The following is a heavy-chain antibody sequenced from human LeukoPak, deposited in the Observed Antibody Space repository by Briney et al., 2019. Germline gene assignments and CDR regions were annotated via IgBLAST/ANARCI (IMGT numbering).Heavy chain of an antibody. CDR3: ARVGYCSGGSCYNGDYGMDV. CDR1: GFTFSSYA. CDR2: ISYDGSNK. D-gene: IGHD2-15*01. J-gene: IGHJ6*02. V-gene: IGHV3-30-3*01. Sequence: GGSLRLSCAASGFTFSSYAMSWVRQAPGKGLEWVAIISYDGSNKYYADSVKGRFTISRDNSKNTLYLQMNSLRAEDTAVYYCARVGYCSGGSCYNGDYGMDVWGQGTTVTVSS.